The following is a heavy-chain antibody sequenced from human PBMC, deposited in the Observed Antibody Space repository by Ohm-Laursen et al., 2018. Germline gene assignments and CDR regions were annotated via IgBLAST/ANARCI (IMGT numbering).Heavy chain of an antibody. V-gene: IGHV3-23*01. D-gene: IGHD3/OR15-3a*01. CDR1: GFTFSNYA. CDR3: AQTWAEVGPRGEYFQH. Sequence: SLRLSCTASGFTFSNYAMSWVRQAPGKGLEFVSAISGSGLNTYYADSVKGRYTISRDNSKNTHYQQMNSLSAEDTAVYYCAQTWAEVGPRGEYFQHWGQGTLVTVSS. CDR2: ISGSGLNT. J-gene: IGHJ1*01.